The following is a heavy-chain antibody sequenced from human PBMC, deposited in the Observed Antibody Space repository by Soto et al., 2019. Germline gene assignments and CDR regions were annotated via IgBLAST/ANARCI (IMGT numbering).Heavy chain of an antibody. Sequence: GGSLRLSCAASGFTFSSYWMHWVRQAPGKGLVWVSRINPDGSATNYADSVKGRFTISRDNAKNTLYLQMNSLRAEDTAVLYCGRGGSDSPMAPGYWGQGTLVTVSS. CDR2: INPDGSAT. D-gene: IGHD5-18*01. CDR1: GFTFSSYW. J-gene: IGHJ4*02. V-gene: IGHV3-74*01. CDR3: GRGGSDSPMAPGY.